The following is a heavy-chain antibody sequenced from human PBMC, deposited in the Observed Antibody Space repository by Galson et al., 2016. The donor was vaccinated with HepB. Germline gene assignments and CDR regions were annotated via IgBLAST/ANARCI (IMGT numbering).Heavy chain of an antibody. V-gene: IGHV3-7*01. D-gene: IGHD3-9*01. J-gene: IGHJ4*02. CDR1: GFTFSSYW. CDR3: AKNDILTGYSAFDY. Sequence: SLRLSCAAPGFTFSSYWMSWVRQAPGKGLEWVANIKQDGSEKYYVDSVKGRFTISRDNSKNTLYLQMNSLRAEDTAVYYCAKNDILTGYSAFDYWGQGTLVTVSS. CDR2: IKQDGSEK.